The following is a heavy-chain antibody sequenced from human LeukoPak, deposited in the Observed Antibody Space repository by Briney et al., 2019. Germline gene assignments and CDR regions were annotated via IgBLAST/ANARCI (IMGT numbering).Heavy chain of an antibody. J-gene: IGHJ4*02. V-gene: IGHV3-7*01. CDR2: KNQGGCEK. CDR3: ARGVLSRRLYGY. Sequence: PGGSLRLSCEASGFTFSRYRVSWVPQAPGKGLEWVANKNQGGCEKYYVHSVKGRFTLSRQNDKNSLYVQMKSLRAEDTAVYYCARGVLSRRLYGYGGQGTLLTVS. D-gene: IGHD2-8*01. CDR1: GFTFSRYR.